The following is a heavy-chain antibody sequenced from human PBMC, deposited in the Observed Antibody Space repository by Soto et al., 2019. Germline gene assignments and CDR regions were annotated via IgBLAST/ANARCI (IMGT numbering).Heavy chain of an antibody. CDR1: GYSFTSSW. J-gene: IGHJ6*02. CDR3: ARRHCSGGTCFNGMDV. Sequence: GESLKISCRGSGYSFTSSWIGWVRQMPGKGLEWVGIIYPGDSDTKYSPSFQGQVTISVDKSISTAYLQWSSLKASDTAIYYCARRHCSGGTCFNGMDVWGLGTTVTVSS. CDR2: IYPGDSDT. V-gene: IGHV5-51*01. D-gene: IGHD2-15*01.